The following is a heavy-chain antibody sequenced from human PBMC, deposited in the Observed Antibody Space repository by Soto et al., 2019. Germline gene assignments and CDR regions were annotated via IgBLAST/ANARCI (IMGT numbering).Heavy chain of an antibody. CDR1: GDSISSNTYY. CDR3: VSPEGYYDSSGYTLDY. Sequence: LSLTCTVSGDSISSNTYYWGWIRQPPGKGLEWIGSMFYSGNTYYNPSLKSRVTLSIDTSKNQFSLKLNSVTAADTAVYYCVSPEGYYDSSGYTLDYWGQGTLVTVSS. V-gene: IGHV4-39*01. CDR2: MFYSGNT. J-gene: IGHJ4*02. D-gene: IGHD3-22*01.